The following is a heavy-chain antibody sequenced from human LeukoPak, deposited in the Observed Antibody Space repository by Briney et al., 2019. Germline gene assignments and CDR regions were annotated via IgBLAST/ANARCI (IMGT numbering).Heavy chain of an antibody. J-gene: IGHJ4*02. Sequence: PGGSLRLSCTASGFSLMPHAMSWIRQAPGKGLEWIGYIYYSGSTNYNPSLKSRVTISVDTSKNQFSLKLSSVTAADTAVYYCARGSRGYTYGWGQGTLVTVSS. CDR2: IYYSGST. V-gene: IGHV4-59*11. CDR1: GFSLMPHA. CDR3: ARGSRGYTYG. D-gene: IGHD5-18*01.